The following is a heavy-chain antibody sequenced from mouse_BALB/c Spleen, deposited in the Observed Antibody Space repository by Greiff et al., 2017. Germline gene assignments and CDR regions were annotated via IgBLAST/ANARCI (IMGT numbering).Heavy chain of an antibody. V-gene: IGHV5-9-4*01. CDR2: ISSGGSYT. CDR1: GFTFSSYA. Sequence: EVHLVESGGGLVKPGGSLKLSCAASGFTFSSYAMSWVRQSPEKRLEWVAEISSGGSYTYYPDTVTGRFTISRDNAKNTLYLEMSSLRSEDTAMYYCAMVGFPFYYAMDYWGQGTSVTVSS. J-gene: IGHJ4*01. CDR3: AMVGFPFYYAMDY.